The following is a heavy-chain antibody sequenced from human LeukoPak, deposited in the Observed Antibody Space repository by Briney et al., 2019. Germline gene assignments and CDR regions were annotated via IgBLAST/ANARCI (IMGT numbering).Heavy chain of an antibody. V-gene: IGHV3-53*01. Sequence: GGSLRLSCAASGFIVNNNYMSWVRQAPGKGLEWVSVFYSGGSTYYADSVKDRFTISRDSSKNTVYLQMNSLRAEDTAVYYCAKDRMVYEDWGQGTLVTVSS. CDR3: AKDRMVYED. CDR2: FYSGGST. J-gene: IGHJ4*02. D-gene: IGHD2-8*01. CDR1: GFIVNNNY.